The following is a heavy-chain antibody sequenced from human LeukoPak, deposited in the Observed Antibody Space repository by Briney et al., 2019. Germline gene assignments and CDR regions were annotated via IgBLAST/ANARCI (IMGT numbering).Heavy chain of an antibody. Sequence: PGGSLRLSCAASGFTFSNAWMSWVRQAPGKGLEWVGRIKSKTDGGTTDYAAPVKGRFTISRDNSKNTLYLQMNSLRAEDTAVYYCAKTLTGPQVLDYWGQGTLVTVSS. J-gene: IGHJ4*02. CDR3: AKTLTGPQVLDY. CDR1: GFTFSNAW. CDR2: IKSKTDGGTT. D-gene: IGHD3-9*01. V-gene: IGHV3-15*01.